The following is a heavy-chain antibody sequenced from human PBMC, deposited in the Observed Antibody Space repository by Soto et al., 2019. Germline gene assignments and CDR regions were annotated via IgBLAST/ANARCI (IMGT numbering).Heavy chain of an antibody. V-gene: IGHV1-46*01. Sequence: ASVKVSCKASGYTFTSYYMHWVRQAPGQGLEWMGIINPSGGSTSYAQKFQGRVTMTRDTSTSTVYMELSSLRSEDTAVYYCARDRYYYDSSGSEAFDIWGQGTMVTVSS. J-gene: IGHJ3*02. CDR3: ARDRYYYDSSGSEAFDI. CDR1: GYTFTSYY. D-gene: IGHD3-22*01. CDR2: INPSGGST.